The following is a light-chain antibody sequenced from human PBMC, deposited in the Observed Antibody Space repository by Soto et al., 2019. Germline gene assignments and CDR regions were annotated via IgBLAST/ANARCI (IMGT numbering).Light chain of an antibody. J-gene: IGKJ1*01. CDR1: QSISSW. CDR3: QQFYMGWT. Sequence: DIQMTQSPSTLSASVGDRVTITCRASQSISSWLAWYQQKPGKAPKLLIYDVSNLESGVPSRFSAFGSGTEFTLSISILQPDDFGTYYCQQFYMGWTFGQGTRVDLK. CDR2: DVS. V-gene: IGKV1-5*01.